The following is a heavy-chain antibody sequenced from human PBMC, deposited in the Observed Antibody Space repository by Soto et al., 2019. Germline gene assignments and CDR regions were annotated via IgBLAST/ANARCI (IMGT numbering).Heavy chain of an antibody. D-gene: IGHD6-13*01. J-gene: IGHJ6*02. CDR2: ISAYNGNT. CDR1: GYTFTSYG. V-gene: IGHV1-18*04. CDR3: ARDPKVRQLGRYYYGMDV. Sequence: QVQLVQSGAEVKKPGASVKVSCKASGYTFTSYGISWVRQAPGQGLEWMGWISAYNGNTNYAQKLQGRVTMTTDTSTRPAYMELRSLRSGDTAVYYCARDPKVRQLGRYYYGMDVWGQGTTVTVSS.